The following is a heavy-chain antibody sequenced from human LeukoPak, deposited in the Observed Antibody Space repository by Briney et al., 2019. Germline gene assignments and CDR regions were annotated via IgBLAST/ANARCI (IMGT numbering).Heavy chain of an antibody. CDR1: GFTFSSYE. V-gene: IGHV3-48*03. D-gene: IGHD4-17*01. CDR3: ARNPTGDSGY. J-gene: IGHJ4*02. Sequence: GGSLRLSCAASGFTFSSYEMNWVRQAPGKGLEWVSYISSGGSTMNYADSVKGRFTISRDNAKKSLYLQMDSLRAEGTAVYYCARNPTGDSGYWGQGTLVTVSS. CDR2: ISSGGSTM.